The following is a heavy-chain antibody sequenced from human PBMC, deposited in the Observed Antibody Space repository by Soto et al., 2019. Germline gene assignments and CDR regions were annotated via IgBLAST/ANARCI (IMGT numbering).Heavy chain of an antibody. D-gene: IGHD3-3*01. CDR1: GYTFTGYY. CDR3: AREGGTIFGVVQGRALDI. CDR2: INPNSGGT. Sequence: QVQLVQSGAEVKKPGASVKVSCKASGYTFTGYYMHWVRQAPGQGLEWRGWINPNSGGTNYAQKFQGRVTMTRDTSISTAYMELSRLRSDDTAVYYCAREGGTIFGVVQGRALDIWGQGTMVTVSS. J-gene: IGHJ3*02. V-gene: IGHV1-2*02.